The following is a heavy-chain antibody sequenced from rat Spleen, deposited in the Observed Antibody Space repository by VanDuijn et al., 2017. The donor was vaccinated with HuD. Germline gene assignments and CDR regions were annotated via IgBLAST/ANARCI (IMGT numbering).Heavy chain of an antibody. D-gene: IGHD5-1*01. CDR1: GFSLTSYY. V-gene: IGHV2-65*01. J-gene: IGHJ2*01. Sequence: QVQLKETGPGLVQPTQTLSITCTVSGFSLTSYYMQWVRQTPGKGLEWMGFIRSGGSTEYNSEFKSRLSISRDTSKNQVFLKMNSLKTEDTGVYYCARGANWEDYWGQGVMVTVSS. CDR3: ARGANWEDY. CDR2: IRSGGST.